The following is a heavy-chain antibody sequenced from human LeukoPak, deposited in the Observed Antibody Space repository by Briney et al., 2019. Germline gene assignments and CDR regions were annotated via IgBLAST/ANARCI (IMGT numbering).Heavy chain of an antibody. CDR3: AKTRPLDSSSWSHGDY. Sequence: GGSLRLSCAASGLTFSNYAMNWVRQAPGKGLEWVSAISGSGDSTYYGDSVKGRFTISRDNSKNTLYLQMNSLRAEDTAVYYCAKTRPLDSSSWSHGDYWGQGTLVTVSS. D-gene: IGHD6-13*01. J-gene: IGHJ4*02. CDR1: GLTFSNYA. V-gene: IGHV3-23*01. CDR2: ISGSGDST.